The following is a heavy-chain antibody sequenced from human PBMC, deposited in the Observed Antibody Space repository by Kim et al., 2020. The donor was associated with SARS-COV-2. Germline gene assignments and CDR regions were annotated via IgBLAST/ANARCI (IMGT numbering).Heavy chain of an antibody. J-gene: IGHJ4*02. CDR2: INHSGST. V-gene: IGHV4-34*01. CDR3: ASPPMGEGGY. CDR1: GGSFSGYY. D-gene: IGHD3-16*01. Sequence: SETLSLTCAVYGGSFSGYYWSWIRQPPGKGLEWIGEINHSGSTNYNPSLKSRVTISVDTSKNQFSLKLSSVTAADTAVYYCASPPMGEGGYWGQGTLVTVSS.